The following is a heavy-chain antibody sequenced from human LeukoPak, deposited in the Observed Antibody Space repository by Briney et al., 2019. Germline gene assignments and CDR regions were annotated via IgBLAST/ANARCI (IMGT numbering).Heavy chain of an antibody. CDR3: ASDYGGNYYFDY. V-gene: IGHV4-39*07. CDR1: GGSISSSSYY. CDR2: IYYSGST. J-gene: IGHJ4*02. Sequence: PSETLSLTCTVSGGSISSSSYYWGWIRQPPGKGLEWIGSIYYSGSTYYNPSLKSRVTISVDTSKNQFSLKLSSVTAADTAVYYCASDYGGNYYFDYWGQGTLVTVSS. D-gene: IGHD4-23*01.